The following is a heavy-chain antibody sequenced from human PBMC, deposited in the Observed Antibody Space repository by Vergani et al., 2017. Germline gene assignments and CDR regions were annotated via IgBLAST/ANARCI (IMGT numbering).Heavy chain of an antibody. CDR1: GGSISSGGYY. CDR2: IYYSGNT. J-gene: IGHJ3*02. CDR3: ARVDWPDAFDI. Sequence: QVQLQESGPGLVKTSQTLSLTCTVSGGSISSGGYYWSWIRQHPGKGLEWIGYIYYSGNTYYNPSLKSRVNISVDTPKNQFSLKLTSVTAADTAVYYCARVDWPDAFDIWGQGTMVTVSS. V-gene: IGHV4-31*03. D-gene: IGHD3-9*01.